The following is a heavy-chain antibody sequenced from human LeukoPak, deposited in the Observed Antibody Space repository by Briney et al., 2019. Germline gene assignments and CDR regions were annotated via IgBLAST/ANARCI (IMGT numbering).Heavy chain of an antibody. CDR3: ARDLYLAAAGTGSIDY. J-gene: IGHJ4*02. CDR2: ISAYNGNT. Sequence: ASVKVSCKASGYTFASYGISWVRQAPGQGLEWMGWISAYNGNTNYAQKLQGRVTMTTDTSTSTAYMELRSLRSDDTAVYYCARDLYLAAAGTGSIDYWGQGTLVTVSS. V-gene: IGHV1-18*01. CDR1: GYTFASYG. D-gene: IGHD6-13*01.